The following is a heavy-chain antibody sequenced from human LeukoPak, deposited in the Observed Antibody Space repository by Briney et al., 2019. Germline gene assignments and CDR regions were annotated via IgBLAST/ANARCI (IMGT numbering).Heavy chain of an antibody. CDR3: ARRRPTHYYDSSGYAY. CDR1: GGSLNDYY. Sequence: SETLSLTCAVYGGSLNDYYWSWIRQPPGKGLEWIGEINHGGSTNYNSSLKSRVTMSVNLSKNQFSLKLTSVTAADTAVYYCARRRPTHYYDSSGYAYWGQGTLVTVSS. CDR2: INHGGST. V-gene: IGHV4-34*01. D-gene: IGHD3-22*01. J-gene: IGHJ4*02.